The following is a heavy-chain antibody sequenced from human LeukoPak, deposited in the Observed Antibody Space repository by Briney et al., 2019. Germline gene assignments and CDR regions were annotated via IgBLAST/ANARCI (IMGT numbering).Heavy chain of an antibody. Sequence: KASETLSLTCTVSGYSISSGYYWGWIRQPPGKGLEWIGSIYHSGSTYYNPSLKSRVTISVDTSKNQFSLKLSSVTAADTAVYYCARDSGWYHPAPNDYWGQGTLVTVSS. CDR1: GYSISSGYY. CDR2: IYHSGST. CDR3: ARDSGWYHPAPNDY. J-gene: IGHJ4*02. V-gene: IGHV4-38-2*02. D-gene: IGHD6-19*01.